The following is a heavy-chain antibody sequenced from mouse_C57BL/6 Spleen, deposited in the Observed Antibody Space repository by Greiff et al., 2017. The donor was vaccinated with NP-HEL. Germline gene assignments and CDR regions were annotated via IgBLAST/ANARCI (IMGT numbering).Heavy chain of an antibody. D-gene: IGHD2-5*01. V-gene: IGHV5-4*01. J-gene: IGHJ2*01. CDR3: AREKAYYSNYNYFDY. CDR2: ISDGGSYA. CDR1: GFTFSSYA. Sequence: EVKLMESGGGLVKPGGSLKLSCAASGFTFSSYAMSWVRQTPEKRLAWVATISDGGSYAYYPDNVKGRFTISRDNAKNNLYLQMSHLKSEDTAMYYCAREKAYYSNYNYFDYWCQGTTLTVSS.